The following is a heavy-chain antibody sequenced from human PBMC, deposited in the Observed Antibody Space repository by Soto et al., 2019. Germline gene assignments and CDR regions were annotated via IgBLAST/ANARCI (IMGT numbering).Heavy chain of an antibody. Sequence: QVQLQESGPGLVKPSGTLSLTCAVSGGSISSSNWWSWVRQPPGKGLEWIGEIYHSGSTTYNPSLKRRGTIAVDKTKNQFSLKLTSVTAADTAVYYCARGDCSGGSCYSVDIWGQGTMVTVSS. V-gene: IGHV4-4*02. CDR1: GGSISSSNW. CDR3: ARGDCSGGSCYSVDI. CDR2: IYHSGST. J-gene: IGHJ3*02. D-gene: IGHD2-15*01.